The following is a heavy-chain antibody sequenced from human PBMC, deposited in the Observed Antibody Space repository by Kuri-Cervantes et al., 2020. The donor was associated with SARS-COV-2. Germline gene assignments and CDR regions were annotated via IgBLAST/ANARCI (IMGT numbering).Heavy chain of an antibody. CDR2: IKQDGSEK. J-gene: IGHJ4*02. Sequence: GESLKISCAASGFTFSGHWIHWVRQAPGKGLEWVANIKQDGSEKYYVDSVKGRFTISRDNAKNSLYLQMNSLRAEDTAVYYCARARYCSGGSCFFAYWGQGTLVTVSS. CDR1: GFTFSGHW. CDR3: ARARYCSGGSCFFAY. V-gene: IGHV3-7*01. D-gene: IGHD2-15*01.